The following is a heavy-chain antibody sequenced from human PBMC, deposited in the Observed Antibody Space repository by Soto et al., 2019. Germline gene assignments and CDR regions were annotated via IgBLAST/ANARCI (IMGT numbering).Heavy chain of an antibody. D-gene: IGHD1-20*01. CDR2: VFYTGFT. J-gene: IGHJ4*02. V-gene: IGHV4-39*01. CDR1: GGSISGSYYY. Sequence: PSETLSLTCAVSGGSISGSYYYWCWLRQSPGKGPGWIGSVFYTGFTSYNPSLESRVSVSVDTSKNQFSLKVSGVSAADTAVYYCATSQKGYNWNYFDHWGQGALVTVSS. CDR3: ATSQKGYNWNYFDH.